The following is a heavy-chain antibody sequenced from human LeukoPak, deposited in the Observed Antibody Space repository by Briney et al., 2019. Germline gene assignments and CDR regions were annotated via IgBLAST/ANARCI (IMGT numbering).Heavy chain of an antibody. V-gene: IGHV1-2*06. D-gene: IGHD3-10*01. J-gene: IGHJ4*02. CDR3: ARDPKFPGK. CDR2: INPNSGGT. Sequence: ASLKVSCKASGYTFTGYYMYWVRQAPAHGLEWMGRINPNSGGTNYAQKFQGRVTMTRDTSISTAYMELSRLRSDDTAVYYCARDPKFPGKWGQGTLVTVSS. CDR1: GYTFTGYY.